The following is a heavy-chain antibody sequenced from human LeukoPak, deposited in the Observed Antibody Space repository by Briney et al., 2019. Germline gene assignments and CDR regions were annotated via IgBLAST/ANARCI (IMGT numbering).Heavy chain of an antibody. D-gene: IGHD3-10*01. Sequence: GGSLRLSCAASGFTFGDYAMQWVRQAPGKGLEWVSLISWDASSTYYADSVKGRFTISRDNSKNSLSLQTNSLRPEDTALYYCAKERRGYYMDVWGKGTTVTVSS. J-gene: IGHJ6*03. V-gene: IGHV3-43D*04. CDR3: AKERRGYYMDV. CDR1: GFTFGDYA. CDR2: ISWDASST.